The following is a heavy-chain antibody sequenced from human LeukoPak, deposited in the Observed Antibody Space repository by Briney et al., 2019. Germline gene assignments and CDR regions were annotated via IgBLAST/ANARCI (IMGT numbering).Heavy chain of an antibody. V-gene: IGHV3-43D*03. CDR1: GFTFSSYA. D-gene: IGHD6-25*01. Sequence: PGGSLRLSCEASGFTFSSYAMCWVRQAPGKGLEWVCLINWNGLSAYYSDSVKGRFTISRDDSKNSLYLQMNSLRIEDTALYYCAKDRSIAAAGVDYWGQGTQVTVSS. J-gene: IGHJ4*02. CDR2: INWNGLSA. CDR3: AKDRSIAAAGVDY.